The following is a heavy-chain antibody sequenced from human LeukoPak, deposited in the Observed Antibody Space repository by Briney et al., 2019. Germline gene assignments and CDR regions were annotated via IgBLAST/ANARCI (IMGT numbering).Heavy chain of an antibody. Sequence: GGSLRLSCAASGFTVSSNYMSWVRQAPGKGLEWVSVIYSGGSTYCADSVKGRFTISRDNSKNTLYLQMNSLRAEDTAVYYCARSSPYYYDSSGYELDYWGQGTLVTVSS. CDR1: GFTVSSNY. J-gene: IGHJ4*02. CDR3: ARSSPYYYDSSGYELDY. V-gene: IGHV3-53*01. D-gene: IGHD3-22*01. CDR2: IYSGGST.